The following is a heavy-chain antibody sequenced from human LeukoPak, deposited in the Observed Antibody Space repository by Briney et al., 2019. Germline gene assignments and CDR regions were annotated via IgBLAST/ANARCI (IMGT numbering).Heavy chain of an antibody. J-gene: IGHJ4*02. Sequence: GGSLRLSCAASGFTFSDYYMSWIRQAPGKGLEWVSYISGSSSYTNYADSVKGRFTISRDNAKNSLYLQMNSLRAEDTAVYYCARVYYGDFDYWGQGTLATVSS. V-gene: IGHV3-11*06. CDR3: ARVYYGDFDY. D-gene: IGHD4-17*01. CDR2: ISGSSSYT. CDR1: GFTFSDYY.